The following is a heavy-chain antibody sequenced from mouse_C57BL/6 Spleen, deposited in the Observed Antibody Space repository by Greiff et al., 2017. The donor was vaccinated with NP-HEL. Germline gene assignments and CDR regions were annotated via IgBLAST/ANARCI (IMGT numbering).Heavy chain of an antibody. CDR2: IYPGDGDT. J-gene: IGHJ3*01. Sequence: VKLMESGPELVKPGASVKISCKASGYAFSSSWMNWVKQRPGKGLEWIGRIYPGDGDTNYNGKFKGKATLTADKSSSTAYMQLSSLTSEDSAVYFCARGRSNYLFAYWGQGTLVTVSA. CDR1: GYAFSSSW. V-gene: IGHV1-82*01. D-gene: IGHD2-5*01. CDR3: ARGRSNYLFAY.